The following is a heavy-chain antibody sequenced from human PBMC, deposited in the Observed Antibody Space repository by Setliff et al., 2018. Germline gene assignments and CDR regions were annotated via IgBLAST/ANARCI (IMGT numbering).Heavy chain of an antibody. J-gene: IGHJ5*02. CDR1: GGSFSGYY. CDR2: INPSGST. CDR3: ARLPSKRIHYNFWSGSYNWFDP. V-gene: IGHV4-34*01. D-gene: IGHD3-3*01. Sequence: PSETLSLTCAVYGGSFSGYYWSWIRQPPGKGLEWIGEINPSGSTNYNPSLKSRVTISVDTSKNQFSLKLSSVTAADTAVYYCARLPSKRIHYNFWSGSYNWFDPWCQGTLVTVPQ.